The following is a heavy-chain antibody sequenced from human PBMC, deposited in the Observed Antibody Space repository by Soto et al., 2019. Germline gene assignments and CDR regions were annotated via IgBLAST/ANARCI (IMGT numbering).Heavy chain of an antibody. CDR1: GYTFTSYG. CDR2: ISAYNGNT. CDR3: ARDFTMAARPTNCYSYMDV. V-gene: IGHV1-18*01. D-gene: IGHD6-6*01. Sequence: GASVKVSCKASGYTFTSYGISWVRQAPGQGLEWMGWISAYNGNTNYAQKLQGRVTMTTDTSTRTAYMELRSLRSDDTAVYYCARDFTMAARPTNCYSYMDVWGKGTTVTVSS. J-gene: IGHJ6*03.